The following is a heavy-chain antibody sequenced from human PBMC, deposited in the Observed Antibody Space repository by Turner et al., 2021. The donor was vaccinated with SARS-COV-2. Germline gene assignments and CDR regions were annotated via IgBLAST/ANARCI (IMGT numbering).Heavy chain of an antibody. D-gene: IGHD1-26*01. CDR2: VSSGRIYI. V-gene: IGHV3-21*01. CDR3: ARELAGRFGGATEIDY. Sequence: EVQLVESGGGLVKPGGSLRLSCAASGFTFSNYNMNWVRQAPGKGLEWVSSVSSGRIYIYYADSVKGRFTISRDNAKKSLFLQMNSLRAEDTAVYYCARELAGRFGGATEIDYWGQGTLVTVSS. J-gene: IGHJ4*02. CDR1: GFTFSNYN.